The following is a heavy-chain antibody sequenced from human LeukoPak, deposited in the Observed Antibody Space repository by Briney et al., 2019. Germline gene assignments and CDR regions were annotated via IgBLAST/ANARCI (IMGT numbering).Heavy chain of an antibody. CDR2: IKQDETEK. J-gene: IGHJ4*01. V-gene: IGHV3-7*01. D-gene: IGHD4-23*01. Sequence: GGSLRLSCTASGFTFSNFWMGWVRQAPGKGLEWVANIKQDETEKFYLGSVKGRFTISRDNAKNSLYLQMNSLRDEDTAVYYCARRGSGGNSDFWGHGTLVTVSS. CDR1: GFTFSNFW. CDR3: ARRGSGGNSDF.